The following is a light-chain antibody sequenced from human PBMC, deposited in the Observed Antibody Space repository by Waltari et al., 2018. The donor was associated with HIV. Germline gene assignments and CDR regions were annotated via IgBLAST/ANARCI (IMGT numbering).Light chain of an antibody. CDR2: EVT. CDR3: CSYVGTNTF. CDR1: STDVGTYNL. J-gene: IGLJ1*01. Sequence: QSALTPPASVSGAPGQSITLSCPGTSTDVGTYNLVSWYQQHPGKAPKLIIYEVTKRPSVVSNRFSGSKAGNTASLTISGLQADDEADYYCCSYVGTNTFFGTGTKVTVL. V-gene: IGLV2-23*02.